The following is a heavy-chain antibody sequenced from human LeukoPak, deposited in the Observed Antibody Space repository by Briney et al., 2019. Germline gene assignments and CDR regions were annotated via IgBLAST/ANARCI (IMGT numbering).Heavy chain of an antibody. D-gene: IGHD2-21*02. CDR1: GGTFSSYA. V-gene: IGHV1-69*13. CDR2: IIPIFGTA. Sequence: SVKVSCKASGGTFSSYAISWVRQAPGQGLEWMGGIIPIFGTANYAQKFQGRVTITADESTSTAYMELSSLRSEDTAVYYCARRAVCGGDCYSRWFGPWGQGTLVTVSS. J-gene: IGHJ5*02. CDR3: ARRAVCGGDCYSRWFGP.